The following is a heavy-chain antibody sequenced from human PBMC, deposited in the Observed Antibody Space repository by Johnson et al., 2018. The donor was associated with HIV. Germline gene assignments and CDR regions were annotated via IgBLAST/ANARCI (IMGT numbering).Heavy chain of an antibody. J-gene: IGHJ3*02. V-gene: IGHV3-74*01. D-gene: IGHD3-10*01. CDR3: ARAPRFGRVRGSAFDI. Sequence: SYADSVKGRFTISRDNAKNSLYLQMNSLRAGDTAVYYCARAPRFGRVRGSAFDIWGQGTMVTVSS.